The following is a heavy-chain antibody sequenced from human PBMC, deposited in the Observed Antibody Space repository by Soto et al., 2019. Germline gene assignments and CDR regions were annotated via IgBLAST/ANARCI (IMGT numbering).Heavy chain of an antibody. CDR2: ISYDGSNK. D-gene: IGHD5-18*01. J-gene: IGHJ6*02. V-gene: IGHV3-30*18. CDR3: AKEQTWIQLWANYYGMDV. Sequence: QVQLVESGGGVVQPGRSLRLSCAASGVTFSSYGMHWVRQAPGKGLEWVAVISYDGSNKYYADSVKGRFTISRDNSKNTLYLQMNSLRAEDTAVYYCAKEQTWIQLWANYYGMDVWVQGTTVTVSS. CDR1: GVTFSSYG.